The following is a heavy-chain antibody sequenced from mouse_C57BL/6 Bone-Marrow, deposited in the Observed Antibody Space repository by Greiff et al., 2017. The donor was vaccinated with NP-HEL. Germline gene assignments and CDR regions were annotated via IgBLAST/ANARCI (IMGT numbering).Heavy chain of an antibody. Sequence: EVKLVESGGGLVQPGGSMKLSCVASGFTFSNYWMNCVRQSSEQGLEWVAQFRLKSVNFATHYAETVKGRFTISRDDSKSSVYMQMNNLRAEDTGIDYCTGGYYPAWFAGWGKGTLVTVSA. CDR3: TGGYYPAWFAG. J-gene: IGHJ3*01. CDR1: GFTFSNYW. D-gene: IGHD2-3*01. CDR2: FRLKSVNFAT. V-gene: IGHV6-3*01.